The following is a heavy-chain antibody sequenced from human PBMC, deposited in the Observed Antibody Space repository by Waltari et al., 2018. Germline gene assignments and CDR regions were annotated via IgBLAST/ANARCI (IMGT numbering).Heavy chain of an antibody. V-gene: IGHV3-7*01. J-gene: IGHJ4*02. CDR3: ARGAAVAGRFGFDY. CDR2: IKEDGSEK. Sequence: EVQLVESGGGLVQPGGSLRLSCAASGFTFRSYWVSWVRQAPGKGLGWVGNIKEDGSEKDYGDYVKGRFTISRDNAKNSLYLQMNSVRAEDTAVYYCARGAAVAGRFGFDYWGQGTLVTVSS. D-gene: IGHD6-19*01. CDR1: GFTFRSYW.